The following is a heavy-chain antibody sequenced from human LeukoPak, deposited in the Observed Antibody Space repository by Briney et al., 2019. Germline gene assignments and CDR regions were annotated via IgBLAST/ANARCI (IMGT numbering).Heavy chain of an antibody. CDR3: ARDVQLGYSSSLDDY. D-gene: IGHD6-13*01. Sequence: ASVKVSCKASGYTFTGYYMHWVRQAPGQGLEWMGWINPNSGGTNYAQKFQGRVTMTRDTSISTAYMELSRLRSDDTAVYYCARDVQLGYSSSLDDYWGQGTLVTVSS. CDR1: GYTFTGYY. J-gene: IGHJ4*02. V-gene: IGHV1-2*02. CDR2: INPNSGGT.